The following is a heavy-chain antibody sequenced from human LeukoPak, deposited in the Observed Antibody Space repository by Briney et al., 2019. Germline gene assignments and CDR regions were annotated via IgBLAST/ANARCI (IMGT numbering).Heavy chain of an antibody. Sequence: ASVKVSRKASGYTFTSYAMHWVRQAPGQRLEWMGWINAGNGNTKYSQKFQGRVTITRDTSASTAYMELSSLRSEDTAVYYCASDYSYSSSWPAFDYWGQGTLVTVSS. CDR1: GYTFTSYA. V-gene: IGHV1-3*01. CDR2: INAGNGNT. J-gene: IGHJ4*02. CDR3: ASDYSYSSSWPAFDY. D-gene: IGHD6-13*01.